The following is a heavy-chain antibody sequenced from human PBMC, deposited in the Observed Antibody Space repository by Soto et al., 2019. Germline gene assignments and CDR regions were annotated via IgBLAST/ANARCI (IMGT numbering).Heavy chain of an antibody. CDR1: GFTFSSYG. J-gene: IGHJ3*02. D-gene: IGHD2-15*01. CDR2: ISYDGSNK. Sequence: QVQLVESGGGVVQPGRFLRLSCAASGFTFSSYGMHWVRQAPGKGLEWVAVISYDGSNKYYADSVKGRFTISRDNSKNTLYLQMNSLRAEDTAVYYCAKDRDSGLDIWGQGTMVTVSS. CDR3: AKDRDSGLDI. V-gene: IGHV3-30*18.